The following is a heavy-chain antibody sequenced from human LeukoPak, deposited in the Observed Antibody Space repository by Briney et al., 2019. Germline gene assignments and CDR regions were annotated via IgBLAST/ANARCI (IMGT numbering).Heavy chain of an antibody. CDR2: IYSGGST. V-gene: IGHV3-53*01. CDR3: ARGYSSGWYGGY. J-gene: IGHJ4*02. Sequence: QPGGSLTLSCAASGFTVSYNYMSWVRQAPGKGLEWVSVIYSGGSTYYADSVKGRFTISRDNSKNPLSLKMNRLKAGDPAGYYCARGYSSGWYGGYWGQGTLVTVSS. CDR1: GFTVSYNY. D-gene: IGHD6-19*01.